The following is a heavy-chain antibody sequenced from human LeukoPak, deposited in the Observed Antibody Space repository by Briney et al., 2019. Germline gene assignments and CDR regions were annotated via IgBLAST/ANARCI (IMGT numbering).Heavy chain of an antibody. CDR1: GYTFTAYY. J-gene: IGHJ6*03. CDR2: LNPNSGGT. V-gene: IGHV1-2*06. Sequence: ASVKVSCKASGYTFTAYYMHWVRQAPGQGLEWMGRLNPNSGGTNFAQKFQGRVTMTRDTSISTAYMELSRLRSDDTAVYYCASGSSGVPYYYYYMDVWGKGTTVTVSS. D-gene: IGHD3-10*01. CDR3: ASGSSGVPYYYYYMDV.